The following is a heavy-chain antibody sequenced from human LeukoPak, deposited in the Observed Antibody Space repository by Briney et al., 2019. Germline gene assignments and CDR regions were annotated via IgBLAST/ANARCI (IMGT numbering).Heavy chain of an antibody. CDR3: ASPYCSGDSCYSGY. J-gene: IGHJ4*02. CDR2: IYGDGGT. V-gene: IGHV3-66*01. Sequence: GGSLRLSCAASGFTVSSNYMSWVRQAPGKGLEWVSVIYGDGGTYYADSVKGRFTISRDNSKNTMYLQMNTLRAEDTAVYYCASPYCSGDSCYSGYWGQGTLVTVSS. CDR1: GFTVSSNY. D-gene: IGHD2-15*01.